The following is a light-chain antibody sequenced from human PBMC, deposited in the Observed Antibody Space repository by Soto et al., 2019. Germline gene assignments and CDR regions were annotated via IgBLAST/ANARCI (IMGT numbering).Light chain of an antibody. CDR1: QSISIW. CDR2: KAS. CDR3: QQYNNYPWT. Sequence: DIQMTQSPSTLSTSVGDRVTITCRASQSISIWLAWYQQKPGKAPNLLISKASSLESGVPSRFIGSGSGTEFTLTISSLQPDDFATYYCQQYNNYPWTFGQGTKVGIK. J-gene: IGKJ1*01. V-gene: IGKV1-5*03.